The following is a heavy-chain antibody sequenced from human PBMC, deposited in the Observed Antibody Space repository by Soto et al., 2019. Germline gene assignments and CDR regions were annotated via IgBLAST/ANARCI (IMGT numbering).Heavy chain of an antibody. V-gene: IGHV3-7*01. D-gene: IGHD3-10*01. CDR3: ARDQTYYGSGIPDY. CDR1: GFTFSSYW. Sequence: PGGSLRLSCAASGFTFSSYWMSWVRQAPGKGLEWVANIKQDGSEKYYVDSVKGRFTISRDNAKNSLYLQMNSLRAEDTAVYYCARDQTYYGSGIPDYWGQGTLVTVSS. J-gene: IGHJ4*02. CDR2: IKQDGSEK.